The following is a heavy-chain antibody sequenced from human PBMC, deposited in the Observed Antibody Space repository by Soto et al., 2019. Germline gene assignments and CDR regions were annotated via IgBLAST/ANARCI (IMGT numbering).Heavy chain of an antibody. J-gene: IGHJ4*02. V-gene: IGHV3-30*04. D-gene: IGHD3-22*01. CDR3: ARAGGGYLDY. CDR1: GFTLSNYA. Sequence: QVQLVESGGGVVQPGRSLKLSCVASGFTLSNYALHWVRQAPGKGPEWMAFISNDGSNKLYADSVKGRFTISRDNSKNTPYLEMNSLRPEDTAVFYCARAGGGYLDYWGQGTLVTVSS. CDR2: ISNDGSNK.